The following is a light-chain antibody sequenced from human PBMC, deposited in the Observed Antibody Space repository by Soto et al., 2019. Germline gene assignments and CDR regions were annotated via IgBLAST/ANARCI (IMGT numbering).Light chain of an antibody. J-gene: IGKJ2*01. CDR1: QSVSSY. Sequence: EIVLTQSPSTRSLSLGERATLSCRASQSVSSYLAWYQQKPGQAPSLLIYDASNMPSGIPARFSGSGSGTDFTLTISSLEPEDFAIYYCQQRNNSPYTFGQGTKLEIK. V-gene: IGKV3-11*01. CDR2: DAS. CDR3: QQRNNSPYT.